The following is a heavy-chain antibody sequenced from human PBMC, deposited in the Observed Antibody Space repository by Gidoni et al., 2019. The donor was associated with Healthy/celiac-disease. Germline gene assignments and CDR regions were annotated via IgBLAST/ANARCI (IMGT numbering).Heavy chain of an antibody. CDR1: GGSISSGGYS. D-gene: IGHD3-16*01. Sequence: QLQLQESGSGLVKPSQTLSLTCAVSGGSISSGGYSWSWIRQPPGKGLEWIGYIYHSGSTSYNPSLKSRVTISVDRSKNQFSLKLSSVTAADTAVYYCARGRRIMIYHGAFDIWGQGTMVTVSS. CDR3: ARGRRIMIYHGAFDI. CDR2: IYHSGST. V-gene: IGHV4-30-2*01. J-gene: IGHJ3*02.